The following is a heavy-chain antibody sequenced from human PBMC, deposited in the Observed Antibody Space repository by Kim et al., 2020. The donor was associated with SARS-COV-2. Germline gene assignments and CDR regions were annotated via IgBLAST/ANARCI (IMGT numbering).Heavy chain of an antibody. Sequence: GGSLRLSCAASGFTFITYAMHWVRQAPGKGLEWVAVISYDGSNQYYEDSVKGRFTISRDDSKDTLYLQMNSLRAEDTAVYYCARDRATFTTNYFYGLDV. V-gene: IGHV3-30*04. CDR3: ARDRATFTTNYFYGLDV. J-gene: IGHJ6*01. D-gene: IGHD5-12*01. CDR2: ISYDGSNQ. CDR1: GFTFITYA.